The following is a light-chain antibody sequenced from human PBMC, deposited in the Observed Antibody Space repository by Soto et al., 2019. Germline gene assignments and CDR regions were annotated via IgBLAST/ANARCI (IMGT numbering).Light chain of an antibody. CDR2: GAS. J-gene: IGKJ3*01. CDR3: QHYGSALFT. Sequence: EIVLTQSPGTLSLSPGERATLSCRASQSFSSSYLAWYQQKPGQALRLLIYGASSRATGIPDRFSGSGSGTDLTLTISSLEPEDFAVYYCQHYGSALFTFGPGTKVEVK. V-gene: IGKV3-20*01. CDR1: QSFSSSY.